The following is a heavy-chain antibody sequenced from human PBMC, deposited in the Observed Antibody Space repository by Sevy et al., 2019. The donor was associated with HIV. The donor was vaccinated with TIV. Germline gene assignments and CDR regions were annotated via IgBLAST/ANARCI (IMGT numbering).Heavy chain of an antibody. CDR1: GFTLSSYW. Sequence: GGSLRLSCAASGFTLSSYWMTWFRQAPGKGLERVANIKQDGSERYYVDSVKGRFTISRDSAKNSLYLQMNSLRAEDTAVYYCARDPGNTETGRYFDLWGRGTLVTVSS. D-gene: IGHD1-7*01. CDR2: IKQDGSER. CDR3: ARDPGNTETGRYFDL. J-gene: IGHJ2*01. V-gene: IGHV3-7*01.